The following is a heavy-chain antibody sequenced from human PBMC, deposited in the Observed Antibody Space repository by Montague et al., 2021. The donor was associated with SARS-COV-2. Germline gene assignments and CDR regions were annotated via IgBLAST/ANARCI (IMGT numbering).Heavy chain of an antibody. J-gene: IGHJ5*02. CDR3: ARLWDFYGSGSYKNSWFDP. CDR1: AGSISTNSYY. CDR2: ISYSGSI. Sequence: SETLSLTCTVSAGSISTNSYYWAWNRQPPGKGLEWIGSISYSGSIYFNPSLESRLTMSVDTSKNHFSLKLSSVTAADTAVYYCARLWDFYGSGSYKNSWFDPWGQGIRVTVSS. V-gene: IGHV4-39*02. D-gene: IGHD3-10*01.